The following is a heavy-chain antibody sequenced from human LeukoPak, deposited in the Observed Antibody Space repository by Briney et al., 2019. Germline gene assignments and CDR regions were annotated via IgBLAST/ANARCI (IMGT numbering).Heavy chain of an antibody. J-gene: IGHJ6*04. V-gene: IGHV3-74*01. CDR2: INSDGSST. CDR1: GLTFSSYW. Sequence: PGGSLRLSCAASGLTFSSYWMHWVRQAPGKGLVWVSRINSDGSSTSYADSVKGRFTISRDNAKNTLYLQMNSLRAEGTAVYYCASLYGSGSYSNYYYYYGMDVWGKGTTVTVSP. CDR3: ASLYGSGSYSNYYYYYGMDV. D-gene: IGHD3-10*01.